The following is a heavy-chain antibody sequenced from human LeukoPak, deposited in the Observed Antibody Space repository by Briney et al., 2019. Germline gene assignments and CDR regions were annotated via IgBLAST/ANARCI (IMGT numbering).Heavy chain of an antibody. CDR2: IYTSGST. J-gene: IGHJ4*02. V-gene: IGHV4-4*09. CDR1: GGSISSYY. Sequence: PSETLSLTCTVSGGSISSYYWSWIRQPPGKGLEWIGYIYTSGSTNYNPSLKSRVTISVDTSKNQFSLKLSSVTAADTAVYYCARHRQDLEPAALDYWGQGTLVTVSS. D-gene: IGHD2-2*01. CDR3: ARHRQDLEPAALDY.